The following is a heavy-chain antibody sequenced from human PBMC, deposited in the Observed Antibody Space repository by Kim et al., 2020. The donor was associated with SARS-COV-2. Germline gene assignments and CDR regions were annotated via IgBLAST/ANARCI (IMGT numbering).Heavy chain of an antibody. D-gene: IGHD6-13*01. CDR2: ISGSGGST. V-gene: IGHV3-23*01. Sequence: GGSLRLSCAASGFTFSSYAMSWVRQAPGKGLEWVSAISGSGGSTYYADSVKGRFTISRDNSKNTLYLQMNSLRAEDTAVYYCAKAAFGAAAGHGLKRRYYYGMDVWGQGTTVTVSS. CDR1: GFTFSSYA. J-gene: IGHJ6*02. CDR3: AKAAFGAAAGHGLKRRYYYGMDV.